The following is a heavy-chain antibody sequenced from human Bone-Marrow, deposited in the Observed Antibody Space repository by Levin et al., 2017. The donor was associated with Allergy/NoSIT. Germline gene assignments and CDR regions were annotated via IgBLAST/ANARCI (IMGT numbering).Heavy chain of an antibody. CDR2: INHSGST. CDR3: ARALRGSWPTAPPLFDY. D-gene: IGHD6-13*01. J-gene: IGHJ4*02. V-gene: IGHV4-34*01. Sequence: SQTLSLTCAVYGGSFSGYYWSWIRQPPGKGLEWIGEINHSGSTNYNPSLKSRVTISVDTSKNQFSLKLSSVTAADTAVYYCARALRGSWPTAPPLFDYWGQGTLVTVSS. CDR1: GGSFSGYY.